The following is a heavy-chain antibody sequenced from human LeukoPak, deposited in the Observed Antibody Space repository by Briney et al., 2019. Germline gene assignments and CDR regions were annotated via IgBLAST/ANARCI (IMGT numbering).Heavy chain of an antibody. J-gene: IGHJ5*02. CDR1: GDSVSSNSAA. V-gene: IGHV6-1*01. D-gene: IGHD6-13*01. CDR2: TYYRSKWYN. Sequence: SQTLSLTCAISGDSVSSNSAAWNWIRQSPSRGLEWLGRTYYRSKWYNDYAVSVKSRITINPDTSKNQFSLQLNSVTPEDTAVYYCARDIGIAAAGTSSWFDPWGQGTLVTVSS. CDR3: ARDIGIAAAGTSSWFDP.